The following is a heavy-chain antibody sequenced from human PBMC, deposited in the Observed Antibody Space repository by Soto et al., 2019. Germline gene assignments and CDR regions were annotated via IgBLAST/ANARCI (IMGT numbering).Heavy chain of an antibody. CDR1: VGPFSDYS. CDR3: ARSFCTDTSCSIFDS. CDR2: LKNSGSA. Sequence: SETLSLTCGVYVGPFSDYSWNWIRQSPGKGLEWIGHLKNSGSAYYNPSLRSRVTISADTSKNQFSLKLTSVTTADTAVYFCARSFCTDTSCSIFDSWGLGTLVTVSS. D-gene: IGHD2-2*01. J-gene: IGHJ4*01. V-gene: IGHV4-34*01.